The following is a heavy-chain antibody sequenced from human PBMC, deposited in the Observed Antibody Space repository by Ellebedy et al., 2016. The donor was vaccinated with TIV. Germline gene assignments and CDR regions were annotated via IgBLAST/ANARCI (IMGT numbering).Heavy chain of an antibody. Sequence: ASVKVSCKASGYTFTSYSFSWVRQAPGQGLEWMGWMNPNSGNTGYAQKFQGRVTMTTDTSTSTAYMELRSLRSDDTAIYYCAREERRRLPDHWGQGTLVTVSS. V-gene: IGHV1-18*04. CDR3: AREERRRLPDH. CDR2: MNPNSGNT. CDR1: GYTFTSYS. J-gene: IGHJ5*02. D-gene: IGHD6-25*01.